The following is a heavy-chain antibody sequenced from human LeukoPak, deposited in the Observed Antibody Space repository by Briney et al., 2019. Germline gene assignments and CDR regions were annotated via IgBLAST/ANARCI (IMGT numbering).Heavy chain of an antibody. CDR2: ISGSGGST. CDR3: AKDSSSSWFNWFDP. CDR1: GFTFSSYA. V-gene: IGHV3-23*01. D-gene: IGHD6-13*01. Sequence: GESLRLSCAASGFTFSSYAMSWVRQARGKGLEWVSAISGSGGSTYYADSVKGRFTISRDNSKNTLYLQMNSLRAEDTAVYYCAKDSSSSWFNWFDPWGQGTLVTVSS. J-gene: IGHJ5*02.